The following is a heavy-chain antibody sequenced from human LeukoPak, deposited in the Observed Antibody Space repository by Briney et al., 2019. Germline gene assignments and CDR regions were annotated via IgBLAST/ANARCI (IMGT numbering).Heavy chain of an antibody. V-gene: IGHV1-8*03. CDR3: ARTENEYSSYYYYYYYMDV. J-gene: IGHJ6*03. Sequence: ASVKVSCKASGYTFTSYDINWVRQATGQGLEWMGWMNPNSGNTGYALKFQGRVTITRNTSISTAYMELSSLRSEDTAVYYCARTENEYSSYYYYYYYMDVWGKGTTVTVSS. D-gene: IGHD6-6*01. CDR1: GYTFTSYD. CDR2: MNPNSGNT.